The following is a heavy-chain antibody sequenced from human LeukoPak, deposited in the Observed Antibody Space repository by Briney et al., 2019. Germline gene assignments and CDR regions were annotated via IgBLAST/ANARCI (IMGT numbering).Heavy chain of an antibody. CDR1: GGSFSGYY. CDR2: INHSGST. CDR3: ARSTIYIVVVPAAKRTVWFDP. Sequence: TSETLSLTCTVSGGSFSGYYWSWIRQPPGKGLEWIGEINHSGSTNYNPSLKSRVTISVDTSKNQFSLKLSSVTAADTAVYYCARSTIYIVVVPAAKRTVWFDPWGQGTLVTVSS. V-gene: IGHV4-34*01. J-gene: IGHJ5*02. D-gene: IGHD2-2*01.